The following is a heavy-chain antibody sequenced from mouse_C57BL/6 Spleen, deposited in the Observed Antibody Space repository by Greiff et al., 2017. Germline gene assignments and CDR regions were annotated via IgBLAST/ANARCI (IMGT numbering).Heavy chain of an antibody. CDR2: IDPSDSYT. V-gene: IGHV1-69*01. J-gene: IGHJ3*01. CDR3: ARSWLKVPFAY. D-gene: IGHD2-2*01. Sequence: QVQLQQPGAELVMPGASVKLSCKASGYTFTSYWMHWVKQRPGQGLEWIGEIDPSDSYTNYNQKFKGKSTLTVDKSSSTAYMQLSSLTSEDSAVYYCARSWLKVPFAYWGQGTLVTVSA. CDR1: GYTFTSYW.